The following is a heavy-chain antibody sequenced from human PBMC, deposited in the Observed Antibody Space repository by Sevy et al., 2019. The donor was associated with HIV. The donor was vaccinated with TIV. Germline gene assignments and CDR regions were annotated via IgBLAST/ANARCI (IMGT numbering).Heavy chain of an antibody. CDR1: GLTVSSNY. V-gene: IGHV3-53*01. J-gene: IGHJ4*02. D-gene: IGHD2-15*01. CDR2: IYSGGST. Sequence: GGSLRLSCAASGLTVSSNYMSWVRQAPGKGLEWVSVIYSGGSTYYADSVKGRFTISRDNSKNTLYLQMNSLRAEDTAVYYCASGGCSGGSCYDPFDYWGQGTLVTVSS. CDR3: ASGGCSGGSCYDPFDY.